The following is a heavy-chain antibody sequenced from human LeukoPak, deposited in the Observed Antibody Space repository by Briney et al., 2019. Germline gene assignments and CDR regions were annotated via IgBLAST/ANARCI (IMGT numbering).Heavy chain of an antibody. CDR2: ISGDGVSA. D-gene: IGHD2-2*03. CDR3: AQQIGYCSGTTCRFDY. CDR1: GFTVSTNY. Sequence: GGSLRLSCAVSGFTVSTNYMSWVRQAPGKGLQWVSAISGDGVSAFYADSVKGRFTISRDDSKNTLFLQMNSLRAEDSAVYYCAQQIGYCSGTTCRFDYWGQGTLVTVSS. J-gene: IGHJ4*02. V-gene: IGHV3-23*01.